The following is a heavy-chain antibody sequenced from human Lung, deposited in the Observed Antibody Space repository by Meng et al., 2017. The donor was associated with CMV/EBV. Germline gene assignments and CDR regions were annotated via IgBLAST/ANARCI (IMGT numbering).Heavy chain of an antibody. D-gene: IGHD3-9*01. J-gene: IGHJ4*02. CDR1: GYTFTGYY. Sequence: ASXXVSCKASGYTFTGYYMHWVRQAPGQGLEWMGWINPNSGGTNYAQKFQGRVTMTRDTSISTAYMELSRLRSDDTAVYYCARSITIFQIDYWGQGTLVTVSS. V-gene: IGHV1-2*02. CDR2: INPNSGGT. CDR3: ARSITIFQIDY.